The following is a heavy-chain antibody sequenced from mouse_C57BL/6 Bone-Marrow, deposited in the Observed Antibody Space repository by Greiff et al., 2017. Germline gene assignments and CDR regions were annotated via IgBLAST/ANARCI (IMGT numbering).Heavy chain of an antibody. CDR2: IYPRSGNT. V-gene: IGHV1-81*01. CDR1: GYTFTSYG. Sequence: QVQLQQSGAELARPGASVKLSCKASGYTFTSYGIRWVKQRPGQGLEWIGEIYPRSGNTYYNEKFKGKATLTADKSSSTAYMELRSRTSEDSAVDFCARGNYEYDGYLDYWGQGTTLTVSS. CDR3: ARGNYEYDGYLDY. J-gene: IGHJ2*01. D-gene: IGHD2-4*01.